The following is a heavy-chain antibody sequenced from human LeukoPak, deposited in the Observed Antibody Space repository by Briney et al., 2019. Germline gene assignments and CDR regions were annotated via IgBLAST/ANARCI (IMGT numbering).Heavy chain of an antibody. V-gene: IGHV4-39*07. CDR1: GGSISSSSYY. CDR3: ARESIFHAGFDY. CDR2: IYYSGST. D-gene: IGHD3-3*02. J-gene: IGHJ4*02. Sequence: SETLSFTCTVSGGSISSSSYYWGWLRQPPGKGLEWIGSIYYSGSTYYNPSLKSRVTISVDTSKNQFSLKLSPVTAADTAVYYCARESIFHAGFDYWGQGTLVTVSS.